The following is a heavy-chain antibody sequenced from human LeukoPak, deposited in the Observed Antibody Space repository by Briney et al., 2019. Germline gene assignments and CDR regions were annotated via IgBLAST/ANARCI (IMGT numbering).Heavy chain of an antibody. Sequence: GVLRLSCAASGFTFSSYAMHWVRQAPGKGLEWVANIKLDGSEKNYVDSVKGRFTISRDNTKNSLYLQMNSLRAEDTAVFYCARDQYDTWSRRGNFDSWGQGTLVIVSS. CDR1: GFTFSSYA. CDR3: ARDQYDTWSRRGNFDS. CDR2: IKLDGSEK. V-gene: IGHV3-7*03. J-gene: IGHJ4*02. D-gene: IGHD3-3*01.